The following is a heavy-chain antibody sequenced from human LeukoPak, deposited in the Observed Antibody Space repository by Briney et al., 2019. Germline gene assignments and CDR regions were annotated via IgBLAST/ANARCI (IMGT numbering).Heavy chain of an antibody. CDR1: GGSISSSIYY. CDR2: IYYSGST. D-gene: IGHD2-15*01. J-gene: IGHJ3*02. CDR3: AREPLVLDAFDI. V-gene: IGHV4-39*07. Sequence: PSETLSLTCTVSGGSISSSIYYWGWIRQPPGKGLEWIGSIYYSGSTYYNPSLKSRVTISVDTSKNQFSLKLTSVTAADTAVYYCAREPLVLDAFDIWGQGTMVTVSS.